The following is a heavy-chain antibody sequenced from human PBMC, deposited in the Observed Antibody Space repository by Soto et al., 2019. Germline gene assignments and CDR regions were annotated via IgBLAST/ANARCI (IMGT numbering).Heavy chain of an antibody. V-gene: IGHV3-30*18. CDR3: AKYGFGELGSDDAFDI. J-gene: IGHJ3*02. CDR2: ISYDGSNK. D-gene: IGHD3-10*01. Sequence: QVQLVESGGGVVQPGRSLRLSCAASGFTFSSYGMHWVRQAPGKGLEWVAVISYDGSNKYYADSVKGRFTISRGNSKNTLYLQMNSLRAEDTAVYYCAKYGFGELGSDDAFDIWGQGTMVTVSS. CDR1: GFTFSSYG.